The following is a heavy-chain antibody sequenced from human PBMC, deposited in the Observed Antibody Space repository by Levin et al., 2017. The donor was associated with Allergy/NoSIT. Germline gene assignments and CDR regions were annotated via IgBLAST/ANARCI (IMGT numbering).Heavy chain of an antibody. CDR2: ISSRDDST. J-gene: IGHJ4*01. D-gene: IGHD4-17*01. CDR1: GFTFSNYA. CDR3: AKVLPSDYGDSFDY. Sequence: PGGSLRLSCAASGFTFSNYAMSWVRQAPGKGLEWVSAISSRDDSTYYAGSVKGRFTVSRDNSKNTLYLQMNSLRAEDTAVYYCAKVLPSDYGDSFDYWGHGTLVTVSS. V-gene: IGHV3-23*01.